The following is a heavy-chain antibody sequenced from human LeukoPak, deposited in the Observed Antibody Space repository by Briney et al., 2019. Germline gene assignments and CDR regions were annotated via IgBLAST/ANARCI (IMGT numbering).Heavy chain of an antibody. CDR2: IYPGDSDT. CDR3: ARLNDYGSGSLLGY. CDR1: GYTFTNYW. D-gene: IGHD3-10*01. J-gene: IGHJ4*02. V-gene: IGHV5-51*01. Sequence: GESLKISCKGSGYTFTNYWIAWVRQMPGKGLEWMGIIYPGDSDTRYSPSFQGQVITSADKSTRTAYLQWSSLKASDTAMYYCARLNDYGSGSLLGYWGQGTLVTVSS.